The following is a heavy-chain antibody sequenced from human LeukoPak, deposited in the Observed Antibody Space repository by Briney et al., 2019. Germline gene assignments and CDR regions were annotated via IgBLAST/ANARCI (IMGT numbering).Heavy chain of an antibody. CDR1: GFSVSNHY. J-gene: IGHJ5*02. Sequence: GGSLRLSCAASGFSVSNHYMAWVRQAPGRRLEWVSFIWADGTTFYTDSVRGRFTVSRDQFKNTLYLKMSSLRPDDTALYYCARDGAGIESWVELDPWGQGTQVTVSA. CDR2: IWADGTT. CDR3: ARDGAGIESWVELDP. V-gene: IGHV3-66*02. D-gene: IGHD5-24*01.